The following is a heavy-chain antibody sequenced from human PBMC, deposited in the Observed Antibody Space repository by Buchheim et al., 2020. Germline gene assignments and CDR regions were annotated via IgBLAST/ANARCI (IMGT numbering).Heavy chain of an antibody. Sequence: EVRLVESGGGLVQPGGSLRLSCAASGFTFSSYSMNWVRQAPGKGLEWVSYISSSSSTIYYADSVKGRFTISRDNAKNSLYLQMNSLRDEDTAVYYCARDIVVVPAASADYYYYGMDVWGQGTT. CDR2: ISSSSSTI. D-gene: IGHD2-2*01. J-gene: IGHJ6*02. CDR3: ARDIVVVPAASADYYYYGMDV. V-gene: IGHV3-48*02. CDR1: GFTFSSYS.